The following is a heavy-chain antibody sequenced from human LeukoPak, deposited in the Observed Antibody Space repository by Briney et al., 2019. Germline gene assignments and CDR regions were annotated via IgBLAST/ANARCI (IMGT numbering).Heavy chain of an antibody. CDR2: KKDRASGPTP. CDR3: YWDSV. Sequence: GRSLRLSCDVCVLTLSNAWIHWVRQAPGKGLEEVGRKKDRASGPTPDYAAPEMGRFTISRDDSKNSLHLQMDSLKDGDGGVYHWYWDSVGGQGTMVTVSS. CDR1: VLTLSNAW. J-gene: IGHJ3*01. V-gene: IGHV3-15*01. D-gene: IGHD2-8*02.